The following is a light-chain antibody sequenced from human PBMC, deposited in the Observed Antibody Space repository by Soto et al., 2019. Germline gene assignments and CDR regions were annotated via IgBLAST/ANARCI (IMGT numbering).Light chain of an antibody. CDR3: ASWDDSLSGAV. J-gene: IGLJ2*01. CDR1: TSSIGYNY. Sequence: QPVLTQPPSASGTPGQSVTISCSGSTSSIGYNYVSWYQQLPGTAPKLLIYSDSERPSGVPDRFSASKSGTSASLAISGLRAEDEADYYCASWDDSLSGAVFGGGTKLTVL. V-gene: IGLV1-47*02. CDR2: SDS.